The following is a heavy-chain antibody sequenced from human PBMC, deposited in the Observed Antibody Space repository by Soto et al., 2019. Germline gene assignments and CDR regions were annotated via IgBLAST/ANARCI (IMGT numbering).Heavy chain of an antibody. J-gene: IGHJ4*02. CDR1: GFTFSSYA. V-gene: IGHV3-23*01. D-gene: IGHD2-2*01. Sequence: GSLRLSCAASGFTFSSYAMSWVRQAPGKGLELVSLTIVSGRSTHYADSVKGRFTISRDNSKDTLYLQMNSLRTEDTAVYYCAKPIDADGGTGAIGXWGQGTLVTVSX. CDR2: TIVSGRST. CDR3: AKPIDADGGTGAIGX.